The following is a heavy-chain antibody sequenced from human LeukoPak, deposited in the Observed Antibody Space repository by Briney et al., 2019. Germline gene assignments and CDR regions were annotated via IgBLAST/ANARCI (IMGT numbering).Heavy chain of an antibody. CDR1: GGTICTYY. Sequence: PSETLSLTCTDSGGTICTYYWSWVRQPPGKGREYLGYIYHPAPTSYTPSLKSRVTISVDTSKNPFSLRLSSVTAADTALYYCARSPGLGYSGGSCHFDYWGQGRLVTVSS. CDR2: IYHPAPT. D-gene: IGHD2-15*01. CDR3: ARSPGLGYSGGSCHFDY. J-gene: IGHJ4*02. V-gene: IGHV4-59*08.